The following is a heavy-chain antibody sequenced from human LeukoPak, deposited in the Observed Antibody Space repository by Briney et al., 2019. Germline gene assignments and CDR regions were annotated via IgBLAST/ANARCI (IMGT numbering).Heavy chain of an antibody. Sequence: NPSETLSLTCTVSGASIRSYYWNWLRQPPGKGLEWIGYINYSGSTNYNPSLESRVTMSIDTSKNQFSLKVNSVTAADTAVYYCALLLCTSRSCYPYYFDSWGQGTLVTVSS. V-gene: IGHV4-59*01. D-gene: IGHD2-2*01. CDR2: INYSGST. CDR3: ALLLCTSRSCYPYYFDS. J-gene: IGHJ4*02. CDR1: GASIRSYY.